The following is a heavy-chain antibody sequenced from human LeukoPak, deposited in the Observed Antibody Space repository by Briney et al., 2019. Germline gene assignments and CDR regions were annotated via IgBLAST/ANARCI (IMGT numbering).Heavy chain of an antibody. CDR2: IKLDGSEK. D-gene: IGHD3-3*01. J-gene: IGHJ4*02. CDR1: GFTFSSYS. V-gene: IGHV3-7*01. CDR3: VREAYDFWSGYPDY. Sequence: PGGSLRLSCAASGFTFSSYSMNWVRQAPGKGLEWVANIKLDGSEKYYVDSVKGRFTISRDNAKNSLYLQMNSLRAEDTAVYYCVREAYDFWSGYPDYWGQGTLVTVSS.